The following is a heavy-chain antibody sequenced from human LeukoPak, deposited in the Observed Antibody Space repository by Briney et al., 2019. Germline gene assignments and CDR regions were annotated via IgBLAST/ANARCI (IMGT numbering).Heavy chain of an antibody. CDR1: GGSISSYY. J-gene: IGHJ4*02. CDR2: IYYSGST. V-gene: IGHV4-59*01. CDR3: ARNLYIYGPEEVLGY. Sequence: SETLSLTCTVSGGSISSYYWSWIRQPPGKGLEWIGYIYYSGSTNYNPSLKSRVTISVDTSKNQFSLKLSSVTAADTAVYYCARNLYIYGPEEVLGYWGQGTLVTVSS. D-gene: IGHD5-18*01.